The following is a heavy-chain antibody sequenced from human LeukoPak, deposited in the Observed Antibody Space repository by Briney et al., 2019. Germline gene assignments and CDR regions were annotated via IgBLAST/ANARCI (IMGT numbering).Heavy chain of an antibody. CDR2: INHSGST. J-gene: IGHJ4*02. Sequence: SETLSFTCAVYGGSFSGYYWSWIRQPPGKGLEWIGEINHSGSTNYNPSLKSRVTISVDTSKNQFSLKLSSVTAADTAVYYCASALYYFDYWGQGTLVTVSS. V-gene: IGHV4-34*01. CDR1: GGSFSGYY. CDR3: ASALYYFDY. D-gene: IGHD3-16*01.